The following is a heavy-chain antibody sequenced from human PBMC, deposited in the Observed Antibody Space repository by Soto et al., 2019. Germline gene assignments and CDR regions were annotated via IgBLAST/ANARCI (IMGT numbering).Heavy chain of an antibody. CDR2: IIAMFGTA. Sequence: QVQLVQSGAEMKKPGSSVKVSCKASGGTFRSYAISWVRQAPGQGLEWMGGIIAMFGTANYAQKFQGRVTITADESTSTAYMELSGLRFEDTAVYYCARARVVVLANGYYYYGMDAWGQGTTVTVSS. CDR3: ARARVVVLANGYYYYGMDA. J-gene: IGHJ6*02. D-gene: IGHD2-15*01. V-gene: IGHV1-69*12. CDR1: GGTFRSYA.